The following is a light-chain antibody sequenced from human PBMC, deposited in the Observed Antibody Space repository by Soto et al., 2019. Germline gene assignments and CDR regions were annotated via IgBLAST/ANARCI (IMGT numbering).Light chain of an antibody. Sequence: QSALTQPASVSGSPGQSITISCTGTSSDVGGYNYVSWYQQHPGKAPKLMIYDVSNRPSGVSNRFSGSRSGNTASLSISGLQTEGEADYYCSSYTVSSTVIFGGGTKLTVL. CDR3: SSYTVSSTVI. J-gene: IGLJ2*01. CDR1: SSDVGGYNY. CDR2: DVS. V-gene: IGLV2-14*01.